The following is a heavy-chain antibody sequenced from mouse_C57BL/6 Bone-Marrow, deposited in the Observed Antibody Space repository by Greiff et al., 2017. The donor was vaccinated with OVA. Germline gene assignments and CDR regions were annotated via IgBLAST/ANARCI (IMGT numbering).Heavy chain of an antibody. V-gene: IGHV14-4*01. CDR2: IDPENGDT. D-gene: IGHD1-1*01. J-gene: IGHJ3*01. CDR3: TTPITTVVAPFAY. Sequence: VQLQQSGAELVRPGATVKLSCTASGFNINDDYMHWVKQRPEQGLEWIGWIDPENGDTEYASKFNGKATITADTSSNTAYLQLSSLTSEDTAVYYCTTPITTVVAPFAYWGQGTLVTVSA. CDR1: GFNINDDY.